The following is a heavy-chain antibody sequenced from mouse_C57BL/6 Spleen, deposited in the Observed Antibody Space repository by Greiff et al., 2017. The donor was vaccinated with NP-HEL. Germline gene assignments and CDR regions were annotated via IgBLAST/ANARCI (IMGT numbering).Heavy chain of an antibody. Sequence: EVQRVESGPVLVKPGASVKMSCKASGYTFTDYYMNWVKQSHGKSLEWIGVINPYNGGTSYNQKFKGKATLTVDKSSSTAYMELNSLTSEDSAVYYCAHYYGSSYWFAYWGQGTLVTVSA. CDR1: GYTFTDYY. V-gene: IGHV1-19*01. J-gene: IGHJ3*01. D-gene: IGHD1-1*01. CDR2: INPYNGGT. CDR3: AHYYGSSYWFAY.